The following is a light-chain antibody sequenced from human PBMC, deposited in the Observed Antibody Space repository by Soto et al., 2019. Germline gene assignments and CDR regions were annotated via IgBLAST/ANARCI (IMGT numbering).Light chain of an antibody. V-gene: IGKV1-12*01. Sequence: IQMTQSPSSVSASVGDRVTITCRASQGISRWLAWYQQKPGKAPKLLIYTASRLQSGVPSRFSGSGSGTDFTLTISSLQPEAFATYSCHQTNRFPLTFGPGTKVDIK. CDR3: HQTNRFPLT. CDR2: TAS. J-gene: IGKJ3*01. CDR1: QGISRW.